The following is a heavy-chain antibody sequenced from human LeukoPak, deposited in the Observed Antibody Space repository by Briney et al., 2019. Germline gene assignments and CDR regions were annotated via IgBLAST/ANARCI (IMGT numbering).Heavy chain of an antibody. CDR3: AVRAYGVQKGGLDY. CDR1: GYSISSGYY. V-gene: IGHV4-38-2*02. CDR2: IYHSGST. D-gene: IGHD1-1*01. Sequence: SETLSLTCTVSGYSISSGYYRGWIRQPPGKGLEWIGSIYHSGSTYYNPSLKSRVTISVDTSKNQFSLKLSSVTAADTAVYYCAVRAYGVQKGGLDYWGQGTLVTVSS. J-gene: IGHJ4*02.